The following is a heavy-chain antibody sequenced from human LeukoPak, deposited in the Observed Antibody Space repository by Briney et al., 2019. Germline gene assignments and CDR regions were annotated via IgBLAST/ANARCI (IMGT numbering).Heavy chain of an antibody. D-gene: IGHD2-2*02. CDR2: MNPNSGNT. CDR3: ARGRTADIVVVPAAIPEELDY. CDR1: GYTFTSYD. J-gene: IGHJ4*02. V-gene: IGHV1-8*03. Sequence: AASVKVSCKASGYTFTSYDINWVRQATGQGLESKGWMNPNSGNTGYAQKFQGRVTITRNTSISTAYMELSSLRSEDTAVYYCARGRTADIVVVPAAIPEELDYWGQGTLVTVSS.